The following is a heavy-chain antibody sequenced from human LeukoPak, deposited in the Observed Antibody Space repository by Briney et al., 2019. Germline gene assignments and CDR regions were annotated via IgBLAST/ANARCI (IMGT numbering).Heavy chain of an antibody. D-gene: IGHD6-13*01. V-gene: IGHV3-23*01. J-gene: IGHJ4*02. CDR2: ITGSGGST. CDR1: GFTFSTYA. CDR3: LVSSSSDY. Sequence: LSGGSLRLSCSASGFTFSTYAMHWVRQAPGKGLEWVSAITGSGGSTYYADSVKGRFTISRDNSENTLYLQMNSLRAEDTAVYYCLVSSSSDYWGQGTLVTVSS.